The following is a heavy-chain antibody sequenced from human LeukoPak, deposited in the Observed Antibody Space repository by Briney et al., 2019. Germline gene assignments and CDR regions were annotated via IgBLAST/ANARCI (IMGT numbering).Heavy chain of an antibody. CDR1: GGSISSGGYY. CDR3: ARGISSGWLLSVDY. J-gene: IGHJ4*02. D-gene: IGHD6-19*01. CDR2: IYHSGST. V-gene: IGHV4-30-2*01. Sequence: SETLSLTCTVPGGSISSGGYYWSWIRQPPGKGLEWIGYIYHSGSTYYNPSLKSRVTISVDTSKNQFSLKLSSVTAADTAVYYCARGISSGWLLSVDYWGQGTLVTVSS.